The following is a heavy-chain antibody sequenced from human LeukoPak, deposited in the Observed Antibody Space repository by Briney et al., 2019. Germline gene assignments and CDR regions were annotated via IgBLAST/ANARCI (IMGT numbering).Heavy chain of an antibody. CDR1: GYTFTSYY. V-gene: IGHV1-46*01. J-gene: IGHJ3*02. CDR3: ARAQQQNDAFDI. Sequence: ASVKVSCKASGYTFTSYYMHWVRQAPGQGLEWMGIINPSGGSTSYAQKFQGRVTLTRDTSTSTVYMELSSLRSEDTAVYYCARAQQQNDAFDIWGQGTMVTVSS. CDR2: INPSGGST. D-gene: IGHD6-13*01.